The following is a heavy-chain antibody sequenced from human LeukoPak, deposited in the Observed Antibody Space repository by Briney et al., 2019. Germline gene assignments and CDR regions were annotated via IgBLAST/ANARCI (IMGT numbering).Heavy chain of an antibody. D-gene: IGHD1-14*01. J-gene: IGHJ5*02. Sequence: PGGSLRLSCAASGFIFSYSTMNWVRQAPGKGLEWVSSISSSSSNTYYSDSVRGRFTISRDNAKNSLYLQMNSLIAEDSAVYYCVRIPNNAGFPNWFDPWGQGTLVSVS. CDR3: VRIPNNAGFPNWFDP. CDR1: GFIFSYST. CDR2: ISSSSSNT. V-gene: IGHV3-21*01.